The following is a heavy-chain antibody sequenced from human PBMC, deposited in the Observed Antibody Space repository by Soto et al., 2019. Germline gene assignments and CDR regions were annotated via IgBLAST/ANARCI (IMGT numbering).Heavy chain of an antibody. Sequence: HPGGSLRLSCAASGFTFSGYWMSWVRQAPGKGLEWVANIKEDGSEKNYVDSVRGRFTISRDNAMNSLYLEMNSLRAEDTAVYYCARSGSENDFWGQGTLVTVSS. CDR3: ARSGSENDF. J-gene: IGHJ4*02. D-gene: IGHD5-12*01. V-gene: IGHV3-7*03. CDR2: IKEDGSEK. CDR1: GFTFSGYW.